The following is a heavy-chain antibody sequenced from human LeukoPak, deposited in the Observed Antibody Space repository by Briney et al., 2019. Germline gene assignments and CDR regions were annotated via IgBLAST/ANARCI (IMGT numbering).Heavy chain of an antibody. D-gene: IGHD3-22*01. Sequence: PGGSLRLSCAASEFTFSSYSMNWVRQAPGKGLEWVSTISSRSSFIYYADSVKGRFTISRDNAKNSLYLQMNSLRAEDTAVYYCARGGDSSGYYPDAFDIWGQGTMVTVSS. V-gene: IGHV3-21*01. CDR1: EFTFSSYS. J-gene: IGHJ3*02. CDR3: ARGGDSSGYYPDAFDI. CDR2: ISSRSSFI.